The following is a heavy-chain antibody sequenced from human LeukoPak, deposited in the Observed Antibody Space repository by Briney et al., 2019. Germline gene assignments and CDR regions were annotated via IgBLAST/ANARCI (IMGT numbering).Heavy chain of an antibody. CDR2: IYHSGST. Sequence: KPSETLSLTCAVSGYSISSGYYWGWIRQPPGKGLEWIGSIYHSGSTYYNPSLKSRVTISVDTSKNQFSLKLSSVTAADTAVYYCARSTTVRNRWVDPWGQGTLVTVSS. D-gene: IGHD2-2*01. CDR3: ARSTTVRNRWVDP. V-gene: IGHV4-38-2*01. J-gene: IGHJ5*02. CDR1: GYSISSGYY.